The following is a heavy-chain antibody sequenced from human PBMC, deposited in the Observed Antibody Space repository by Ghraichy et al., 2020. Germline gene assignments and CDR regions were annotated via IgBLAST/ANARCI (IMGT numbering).Heavy chain of an antibody. CDR2: IRSSSSTI. V-gene: IGHV3-48*02. D-gene: IGHD3-9*01. CDR1: GFTFSSYS. CDR3: ARVIPGEDYDILTGYYIGYIVGGAQPF. J-gene: IGHJ4*02. Sequence: GGSLRLSCAASGFTFSSYSMNWVRQAPGKGLEWVSYIRSSSSTIYYADSVKGRFTISRDNAKNSLYLQMNSLRDEDTAVYYCARVIPGEDYDILTGYYIGYIVGGAQPFGGQGTLVTVSS.